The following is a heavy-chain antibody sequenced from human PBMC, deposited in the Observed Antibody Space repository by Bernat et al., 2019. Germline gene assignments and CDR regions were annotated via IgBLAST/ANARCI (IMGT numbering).Heavy chain of an antibody. D-gene: IGHD2/OR15-2a*01. Sequence: EVQLVESGGGLVQPGWSLRLSCAASGFTFSSYWMSWVRQAPGKGLEWVANIKQDGSEKYFVDSVKGRFTIYRDNAKNSLFLQMNSLRAEDTAVYYCAREGWVYEIPPRVYGMDVWGQGTTVTVSS. V-gene: IGHV3-7*01. CDR1: GFTFSSYW. J-gene: IGHJ6*02. CDR2: IKQDGSEK. CDR3: AREGWVYEIPPRVYGMDV.